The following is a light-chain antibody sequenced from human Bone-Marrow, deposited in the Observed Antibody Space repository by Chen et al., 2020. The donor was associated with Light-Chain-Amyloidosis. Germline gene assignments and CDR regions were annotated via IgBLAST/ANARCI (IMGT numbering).Light chain of an antibody. CDR1: SPNIGINS. CDR2: RNH. Sequence: QSVLTQPPSASGTPGQRVTISCSGASPNIGINSVYWYQHFPGAAPNLLIHRNHQRSSGVPDPFSASKCGTAAVPAISGHRSEDEADDYCAAWYGILSGCVVGTGTKLIVL. CDR3: AAWYGILSGCV. J-gene: IGLJ1*01. V-gene: IGLV1-47*01.